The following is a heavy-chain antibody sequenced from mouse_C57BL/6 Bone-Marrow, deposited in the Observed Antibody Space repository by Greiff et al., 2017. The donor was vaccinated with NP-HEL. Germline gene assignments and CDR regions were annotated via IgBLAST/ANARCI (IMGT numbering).Heavy chain of an antibody. D-gene: IGHD4-1*01. J-gene: IGHJ1*03. Sequence: EVMLVESGGGLVQPGGSLKLSCAASGFTFSDYGMAWVRQAPRKGPEWVAFISNLAYSIYYADTVTGRFTISRENAKNTLYLEMSSLRSEDTAMYYCARHGLGLWYFDVWGTGTTVTVSS. CDR2: ISNLAYSI. CDR1: GFTFSDYG. V-gene: IGHV5-15*01. CDR3: ARHGLGLWYFDV.